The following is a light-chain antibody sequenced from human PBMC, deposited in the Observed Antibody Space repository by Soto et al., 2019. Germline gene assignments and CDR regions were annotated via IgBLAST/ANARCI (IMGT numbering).Light chain of an antibody. V-gene: IGKV1-5*01. CDR1: QSVSYW. CDR3: QQYGFS. CDR2: DAS. Sequence: DIHMTQSPSTLSASVGDRVTITCRASQSVSYWLAWYQQKPGKAPKLLIHDASTLESGVPSRFRGGGSGQEFTLTISGLQPDDCATYYCQQYGFSFGPGTKVEMK. J-gene: IGKJ3*01.